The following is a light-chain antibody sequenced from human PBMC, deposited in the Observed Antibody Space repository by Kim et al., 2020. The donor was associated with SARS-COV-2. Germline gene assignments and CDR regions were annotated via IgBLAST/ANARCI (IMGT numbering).Light chain of an antibody. CDR3: QQGT. V-gene: IGKV3-20*01. CDR1: QSVSSSY. CDR2: GAS. J-gene: IGKJ3*01. Sequence: GTLSLSPGERATLSCRASQSVSSSYLAWYQQKPGQAPRLLIYGASSRATSIPDRFSGSGSGTDFTLTISRLEPEDFAVYYCQQGTFGPGTKVDIK.